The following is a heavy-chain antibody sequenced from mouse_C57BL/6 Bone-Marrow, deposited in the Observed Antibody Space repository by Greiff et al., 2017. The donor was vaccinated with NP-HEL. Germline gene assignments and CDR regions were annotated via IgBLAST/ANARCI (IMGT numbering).Heavy chain of an antibody. CDR2: ISYSGST. J-gene: IGHJ4*01. D-gene: IGHD2-2*01. V-gene: IGHV3-8*01. CDR3: ARSPLWLRRNYYAMDY. CDR1: GYSITSDY. Sequence: EVKLMESGPGLAKPSQTLSLTCSVTGYSITSDYWNWIRKFPGNKLEYMGYISYSGSTYYNPSLKSRISITRDTSKNQYYLQLNSVTTEDTATYYCARSPLWLRRNYYAMDYWGQGTLVTVSS.